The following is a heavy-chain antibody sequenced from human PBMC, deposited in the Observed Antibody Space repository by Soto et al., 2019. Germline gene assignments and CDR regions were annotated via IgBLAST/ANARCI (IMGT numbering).Heavy chain of an antibody. Sequence: GASLKVSCKASGGTFSSYAISWVRQAPGKGLEWISSISGSGLNKYYADSVKGRFTISRDNSKNTVYLELSNLRAEDTAVYHCAKNQGVELVPLATVDWFDPWGQGSVVTVYS. CDR1: GGTFSSYA. CDR2: ISGSGLNK. V-gene: IGHV3-23*01. J-gene: IGHJ5*02. CDR3: AKNQGVELVPLATVDWFDP. D-gene: IGHD1-26*01.